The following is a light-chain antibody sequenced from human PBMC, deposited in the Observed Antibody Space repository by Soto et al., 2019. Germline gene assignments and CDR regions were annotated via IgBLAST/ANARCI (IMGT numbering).Light chain of an antibody. CDR1: QSVTSSF. CDR2: GAS. V-gene: IGKV3-20*01. Sequence: EIVLTQSPGTLSLSPGERATLSCRASQSVTSSFVAWYQQKPGQAPRLLISGASSRATGIPDRFSGSGSGTDFTLTISRLEPEDFAVYYCQQYGSSPVTFGQGTRLEIK. CDR3: QQYGSSPVT. J-gene: IGKJ5*01.